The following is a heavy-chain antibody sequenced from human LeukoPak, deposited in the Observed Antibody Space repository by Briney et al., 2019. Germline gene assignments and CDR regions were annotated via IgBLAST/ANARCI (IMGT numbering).Heavy chain of an antibody. Sequence: SETLSLTCTVSGGSISSGGYYWSWLRQHPGKGLEWIGYIYYSGSTYYNPSLKSRVTISVDTSKNQFSLKLSSVTAADTAVYYCASSMWELLLSFDYWGQGTLVTVSS. CDR1: GGSISSGGYY. J-gene: IGHJ4*02. D-gene: IGHD1-26*01. CDR2: IYYSGST. CDR3: ASSMWELLLSFDY. V-gene: IGHV4-31*03.